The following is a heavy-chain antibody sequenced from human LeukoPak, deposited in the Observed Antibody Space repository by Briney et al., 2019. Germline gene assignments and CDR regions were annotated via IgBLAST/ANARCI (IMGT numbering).Heavy chain of an antibody. CDR2: MYHSGST. D-gene: IGHD2-21*01. CDR1: GYSINSGYY. CDR3: ARDLAGHFGGFYFDY. J-gene: IGHJ4*02. Sequence: SETLSLTCTVSGYSINSGYYWGWIRQPPGKGLEWIGNMYHSGSTYHNPSLKSRVTISLDTSKSHFSLRLSSVTAADTAVYYCARDLAGHFGGFYFDYWGQGTLVTVSS. V-gene: IGHV4-38-2*02.